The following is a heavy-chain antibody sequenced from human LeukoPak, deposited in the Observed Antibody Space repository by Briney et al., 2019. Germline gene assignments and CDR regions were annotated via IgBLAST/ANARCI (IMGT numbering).Heavy chain of an antibody. CDR3: AKDLRGPQDY. CDR1: GFIFNTYG. CDR2: IWFDGTIK. D-gene: IGHD4-17*01. V-gene: IGHV3-33*03. J-gene: IGHJ4*02. Sequence: PGGSLRLSCAASGFIFNTYGMHWVRQAPGKGLEWVAVIWFDGTIKYYADSVRGRFTISRDNAKNTLYLQMNSLRVEDTAVYYCAKDLRGPQDYWGQGTLVTVSS.